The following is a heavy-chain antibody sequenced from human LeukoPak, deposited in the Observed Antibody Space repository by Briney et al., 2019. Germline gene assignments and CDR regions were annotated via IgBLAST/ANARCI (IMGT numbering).Heavy chain of an antibody. D-gene: IGHD6-19*01. Sequence: PSETLSLTCTLSGGSISSSFFYWEWIRQPPGRGLEWIGSWYYSGSTYYNPSLQNRATISVDTSKNPFSLRLTSVTAADTAMYFCARSTAEWLEYYHDSWGQGTLVAVS. CDR1: GGSISSSFFY. CDR3: ARSTAEWLEYYHDS. V-gene: IGHV4-39*02. CDR2: WYYSGST. J-gene: IGHJ4*02.